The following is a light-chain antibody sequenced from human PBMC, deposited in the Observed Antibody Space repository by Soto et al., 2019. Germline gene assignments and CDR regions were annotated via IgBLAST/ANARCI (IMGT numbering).Light chain of an antibody. CDR1: SSDVGSYNR. J-gene: IGLJ1*01. CDR2: DVS. V-gene: IGLV2-18*02. CDR3: SSYTSSSTYV. Sequence: QSALTQPPSVSGSPGQSVAISCTGTSSDVGSYNRVSWYQQPPGTAPKLMIYDVSNRPSGVPGRFSGSKSGNTASLTISGLQAEDEADYYCSSYTSSSTYVFGTGTKLTVL.